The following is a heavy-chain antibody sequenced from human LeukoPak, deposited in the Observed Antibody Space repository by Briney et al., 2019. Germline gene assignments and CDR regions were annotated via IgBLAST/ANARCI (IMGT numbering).Heavy chain of an antibody. CDR1: GGSISSYY. J-gene: IGHJ5*02. CDR3: ARDGAGHCSSNSCYLPWFDP. V-gene: IGHV4-59*01. CDR2: IYYSGST. Sequence: PSETLSLTCTASGGSISSYYWSWIRQPPGKGLEWIGYIYYSGSTNYNPSLKSRVTISVDTSKNQFSLKLSSVTAADTAVYYCARDGAGHCSSNSCYLPWFDPWGQGTLVTVSS. D-gene: IGHD2-2*01.